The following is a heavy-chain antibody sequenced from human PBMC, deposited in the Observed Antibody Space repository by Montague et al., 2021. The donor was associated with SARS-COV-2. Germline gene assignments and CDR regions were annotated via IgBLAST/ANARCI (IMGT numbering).Heavy chain of an antibody. CDR3: ARGTRVVGITPGFRY. J-gene: IGHJ4*02. D-gene: IGHD2-21*01. V-gene: IGHV4-34*01. Sequence: SETLSLTCAVYRGSFHIFSWGWIRQSPEKGLEWIGEIDYRGNTNYNPSLKSRVTISVDTSKNQFSLNLTPVTAADTAIYYCARGTRVVGITPGFRYWGQGTQVAVSS. CDR1: RGSFHIFS. CDR2: IDYRGNT.